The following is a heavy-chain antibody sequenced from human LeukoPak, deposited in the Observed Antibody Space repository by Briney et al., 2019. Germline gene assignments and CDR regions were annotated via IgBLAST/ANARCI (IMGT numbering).Heavy chain of an antibody. CDR2: ISYDGSNK. Sequence: GGSLRLSCAASGFTFSSYAMHWVRQAPGKGLEWVAVISYDGSNKYYADSVKGRFTISRDNSKNTLYLQMNSLRAEDTAVYYCARGCSSTSCYMLYYYYYGMEVWGQGTTVTVSS. D-gene: IGHD2-2*01. CDR1: GFTFSSYA. CDR3: ARGCSSTSCYMLYYYYYGMEV. J-gene: IGHJ6*02. V-gene: IGHV3-30-3*01.